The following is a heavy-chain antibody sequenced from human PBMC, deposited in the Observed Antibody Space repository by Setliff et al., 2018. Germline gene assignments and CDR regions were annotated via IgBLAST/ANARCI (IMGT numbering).Heavy chain of an antibody. CDR2: VYPGDSDT. J-gene: IGHJ4*02. V-gene: IGHV5-51*01. D-gene: IGHD2-15*01. CDR1: GYRFTTYW. Sequence: GESLKISCKGSGYRFTTYWIAWVRQKPGKGLEWMGIVYPGDSDTQYSPSFQGQVTFSSDKSINTAYLHWSSLKATDTAMYYCARVVGADGIGIDYWGQGTVVTVSS. CDR3: ARVVGADGIGIDY.